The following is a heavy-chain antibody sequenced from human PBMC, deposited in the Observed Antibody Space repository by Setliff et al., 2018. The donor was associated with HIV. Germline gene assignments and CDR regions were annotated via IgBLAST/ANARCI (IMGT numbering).Heavy chain of an antibody. J-gene: IGHJ4*02. CDR2: ISNNGGKT. CDR3: ASHFGYCSSTSCESY. V-gene: IGHV3-23*01. D-gene: IGHD2-2*01. Sequence: GGSLRLSCAASGFTFSSYAMTWVRQAPGKGLEWVSSISNNGGKTYYADSEKGRFTISRDNSKNSLYLQMNSLRAEDTAVYYCASHFGYCSSTSCESYWGQGALVTVSS. CDR1: GFTFSSYA.